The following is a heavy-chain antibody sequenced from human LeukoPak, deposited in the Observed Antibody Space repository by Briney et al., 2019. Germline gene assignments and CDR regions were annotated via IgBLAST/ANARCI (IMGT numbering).Heavy chain of an antibody. D-gene: IGHD3-3*01. CDR3: ARVSRRLFFWSGYYPYGYFDY. V-gene: IGHV4-39*07. Sequence: SETLSLTCTASGGSISSSSYYWGWIRQPPGKGLEWIGEINHSGSTNYDPSLKSRVTISVDTSKNQFSLKLSSVTAADTAVYYCARVSRRLFFWSGYYPYGYFDYWGQGTLVTVSS. J-gene: IGHJ4*02. CDR1: GGSISSSSYY. CDR2: INHSGST.